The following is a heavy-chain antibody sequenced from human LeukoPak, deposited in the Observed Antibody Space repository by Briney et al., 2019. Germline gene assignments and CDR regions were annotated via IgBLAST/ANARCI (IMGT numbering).Heavy chain of an antibody. V-gene: IGHV1-46*01. J-gene: IGHJ3*02. CDR1: GYTFTSYY. Sequence: ASVKVSCKASGYTFTSYYIHWMRQAPGQGLEWMRLINPSAGNTAYAQKFQGRGSMTSDTSTSTVYMELSSLRSEDTAVYYCARQKNDYGDYPDAFDIWGQGTMVTVSS. CDR3: ARQKNDYGDYPDAFDI. D-gene: IGHD4-17*01. CDR2: INPSAGNT.